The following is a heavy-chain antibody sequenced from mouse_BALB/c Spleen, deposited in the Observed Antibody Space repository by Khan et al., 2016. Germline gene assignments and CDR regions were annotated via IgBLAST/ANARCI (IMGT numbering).Heavy chain of an antibody. CDR3: ARVSSSGYVAWFAY. CDR1: GYAFSSYW. CDR2: IYPGDGDT. Sequence: QVRLQQSGAELVRPGSSVKISCKASGYAFSSYWMNWVKQRPGQGLEWIGQIYPGDGDTNYNGKFKGQATLTADKSSSTAYMQLSSLTSEDSAVYFCARVSSSGYVAWFAYWGQGTLVTVSA. V-gene: IGHV1-80*01. J-gene: IGHJ3*01. D-gene: IGHD3-1*01.